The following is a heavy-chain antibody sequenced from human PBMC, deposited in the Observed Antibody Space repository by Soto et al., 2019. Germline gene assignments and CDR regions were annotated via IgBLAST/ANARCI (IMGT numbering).Heavy chain of an antibody. CDR3: ARGNPRKSIAAAGRNFDY. V-gene: IGHV3-21*01. CDR2: ISSSSSYI. CDR1: GFTFSSYS. Sequence: PGGSLRLSCAASGFTFSSYSMNWVRQAPGKGLEWVSSISSSSSYIYYADSVKGRFTISRDNAKNSLYLQMNSLRAEDTAVYYCARGNPRKSIAAAGRNFDYWGQGTLVTVSS. J-gene: IGHJ4*02. D-gene: IGHD6-13*01.